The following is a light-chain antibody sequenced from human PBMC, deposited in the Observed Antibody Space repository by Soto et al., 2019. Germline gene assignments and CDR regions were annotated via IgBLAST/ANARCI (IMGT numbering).Light chain of an antibody. CDR1: QSVASY. J-gene: IGKJ3*01. CDR3: QQRSNWPIT. V-gene: IGKV3-11*01. CDR2: GAS. Sequence: EVVLTQSPATLSVSPGERDTLSCRASQSVASYLASYHQKPGQEPRLLIYGASTRATGVPARFSGSGSGTDFTLTISSLEPEDFAVYYCQQRSNWPITFGPGTKVDIK.